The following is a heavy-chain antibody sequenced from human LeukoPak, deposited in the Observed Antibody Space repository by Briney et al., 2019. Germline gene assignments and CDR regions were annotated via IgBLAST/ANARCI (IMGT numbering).Heavy chain of an antibody. V-gene: IGHV3-48*03. CDR1: GFTFSSYE. CDR2: ISSSGSTI. CDR3: AREDSSSWHFDY. Sequence: GGSLRLSCAASGFTFSSYEMNWVRQAPGKGLEWVSYISSSGSTIYYADSVKGRFTISRDNAKNSLNLQMNSLRAEDTAVYYCAREDSSSWHFDYWGQRTLVTVSS. J-gene: IGHJ4*02. D-gene: IGHD6-13*01.